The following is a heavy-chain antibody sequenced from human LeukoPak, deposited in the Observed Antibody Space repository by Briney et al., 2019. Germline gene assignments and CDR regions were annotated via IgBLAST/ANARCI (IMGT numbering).Heavy chain of an antibody. Sequence: GGSLRLSCAASGFTFSSYAMSWVRQAPGKGLEWVSAISGSGGSTYYADSVKGRFTISRDNSKNTLYLQMNSLRVDDTAVYYCGRSRGSTVTSVAVDHWGQGTLVSVSS. CDR1: GFTFSSYA. CDR2: ISGSGGST. D-gene: IGHD4-17*01. V-gene: IGHV3-23*01. CDR3: GRSRGSTVTSVAVDH. J-gene: IGHJ4*02.